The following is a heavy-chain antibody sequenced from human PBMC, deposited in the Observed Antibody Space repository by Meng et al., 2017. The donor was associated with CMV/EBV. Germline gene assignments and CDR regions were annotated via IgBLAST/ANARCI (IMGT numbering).Heavy chain of an antibody. Sequence: ASVKVSCKASGYTLTGYYMHWVRQAPGQGLEWMGWINPNSGGTNYAQKFQGRVTTTRDTSISTAYMELSRLRSDDTAVYYCARETYYYDSSGYYYSNWGQGTLVTVSS. CDR1: GYTLTGYY. CDR3: ARETYYYDSSGYYYSN. V-gene: IGHV1-2*02. J-gene: IGHJ4*02. D-gene: IGHD3-22*01. CDR2: INPNSGGT.